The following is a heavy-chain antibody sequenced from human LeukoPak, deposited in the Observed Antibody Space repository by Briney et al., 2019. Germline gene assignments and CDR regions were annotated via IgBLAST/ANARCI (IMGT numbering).Heavy chain of an antibody. CDR2: IISVGRVT. Sequence: GGSLRLSCAASGFTCRTYWMCWVRPNPVKGVLWVSRIISVGRVTGYAHSVWGRFTISRDNAKNTLYLQRSTLRAEDTAVYYCVRDSYESSGPYYFDYWGQGTLVIVSS. CDR3: VRDSYESSGPYYFDY. J-gene: IGHJ4*02. D-gene: IGHD3-22*01. V-gene: IGHV3-74*01. CDR1: GFTCRTYW.